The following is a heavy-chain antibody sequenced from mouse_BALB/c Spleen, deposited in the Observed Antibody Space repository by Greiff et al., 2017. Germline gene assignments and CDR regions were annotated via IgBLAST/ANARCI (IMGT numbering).Heavy chain of an antibody. V-gene: IGHV5-15*02. J-gene: IGHJ2*01. CDR1: GFTFSDYG. D-gene: IGHD1-2*01. Sequence: DVMLVESGGGLVQPGGSRKLSCAASGFTFSDYGMAWVRQAPGKGPEWVAFISNLAYSIYYADTVTGRFTISRENAKNTLYLEMSSLRSEDTAMYYCARVTTAPFDYWGQGTTLTVSS. CDR3: ARVTTAPFDY. CDR2: ISNLAYSI.